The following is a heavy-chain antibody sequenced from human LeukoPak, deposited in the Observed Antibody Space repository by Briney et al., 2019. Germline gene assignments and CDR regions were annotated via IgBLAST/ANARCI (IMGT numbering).Heavy chain of an antibody. V-gene: IGHV3-64D*09. J-gene: IGHJ4*02. D-gene: IGHD5-12*01. CDR1: GFTFSNYA. CDR3: ARATERIVATIAY. Sequence: GGSLRLSCSASGFTFSNYALAWVRQAPGKGLEYVSVITNNGVSTYYADSVKGRFTISRDNSKSTLYLQMSSLRAEDTAMYYCARATERIVATIAYWGQGTLVTVSS. CDR2: ITNNGVST.